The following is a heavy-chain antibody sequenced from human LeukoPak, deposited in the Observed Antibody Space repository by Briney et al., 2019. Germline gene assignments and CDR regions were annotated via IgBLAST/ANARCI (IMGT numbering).Heavy chain of an antibody. V-gene: IGHV1-69*13. D-gene: IGHD6-6*01. Sequence: SVKVSCKASGGTFSSYAISWVRQAPGQGIEWMGGIIPIFGTANYAQKFQGRVTITADESTSTAYMELSSLRSEDTAVYYCARSRLAARPDYFDYWGQGTLVTVSS. J-gene: IGHJ4*02. CDR2: IIPIFGTA. CDR1: GGTFSSYA. CDR3: ARSRLAARPDYFDY.